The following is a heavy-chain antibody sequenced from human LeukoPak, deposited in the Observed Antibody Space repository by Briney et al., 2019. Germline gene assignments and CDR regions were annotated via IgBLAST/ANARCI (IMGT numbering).Heavy chain of an antibody. CDR2: ISYDGSNK. J-gene: IGHJ6*04. CDR3: AGDRRDIVVVVAATYRYYGMDV. Sequence: GGSLRLSCAASGFTFSSYAMHWVRQAPGKGLEWVAVISYDGSNKYYADSVKGRFTISRDNSKNTLYLQMNSLRAEDTAVYYCAGDRRDIVVVVAATYRYYGMDVWGKGTTVTVSS. CDR1: GFTFSSYA. D-gene: IGHD2-15*01. V-gene: IGHV3-30*04.